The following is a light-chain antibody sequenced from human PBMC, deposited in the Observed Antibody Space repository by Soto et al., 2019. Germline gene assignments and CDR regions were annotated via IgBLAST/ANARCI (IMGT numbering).Light chain of an antibody. CDR3: QQYNSWHPIT. CDR2: VAS. V-gene: IGKV3-15*01. CDR1: QSVNQK. Sequence: EILLTQSPSTLPVSPGERATLSCRASQSVNQKLGWYQQKPGQAPRLLIYVASYRATGIPARFSGSGSGTEYTLTISNLQVEDFAVYYCQQYNSWHPITCGQGTRLEIK. J-gene: IGKJ5*01.